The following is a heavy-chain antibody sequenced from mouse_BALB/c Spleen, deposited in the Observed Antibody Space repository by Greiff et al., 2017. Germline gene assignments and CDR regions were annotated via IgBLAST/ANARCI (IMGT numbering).Heavy chain of an antibody. V-gene: IGHV2-6-7*01. D-gene: IGHD1-1*02. J-gene: IGHJ4*01. Sequence: VHLVESGPGLVAPSQSLSITCTVSGFSLTGYGVNWVRQPPGKGLEWLGMIWGDGSTDYNSALKSRLSISKDNSKSQVFLKMNSLQTDDTARYYCARVGDGHYGAMDYWGQGTSVTVSS. CDR3: ARVGDGHYGAMDY. CDR2: IWGDGST. CDR1: GFSLTGYG.